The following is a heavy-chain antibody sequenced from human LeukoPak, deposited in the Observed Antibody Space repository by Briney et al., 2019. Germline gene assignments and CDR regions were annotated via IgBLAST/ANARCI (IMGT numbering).Heavy chain of an antibody. CDR3: ARAQSGFWSGYCFDY. Sequence: PGGSLRLSCAASGFTFSTSWMTWVRQAPGKGLEWVANIKQDGSEKYYVDSVKGRFAASRDNAKNSLYLQMNSLRAEDTAVYYCARAQSGFWSGYCFDYWGQGTLVTVSS. CDR1: GFTFSTSW. CDR2: IKQDGSEK. D-gene: IGHD3-3*01. V-gene: IGHV3-7*01. J-gene: IGHJ4*02.